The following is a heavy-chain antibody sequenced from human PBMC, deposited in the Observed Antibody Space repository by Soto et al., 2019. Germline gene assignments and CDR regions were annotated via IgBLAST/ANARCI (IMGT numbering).Heavy chain of an antibody. J-gene: IGHJ6*03. D-gene: IGHD3-9*01. Sequence: GASVKVSCKASGYTFTSYDINWVRQATGQGLERMGWMNPNSGNTGYAQKFQGRVTMTRNTSISTAYMELSSLRSEDTAVYYCARGPIFLTYYYYYYYMDVWGKGTTVTVSS. CDR1: GYTFTSYD. V-gene: IGHV1-8*01. CDR3: ARGPIFLTYYYYYYYMDV. CDR2: MNPNSGNT.